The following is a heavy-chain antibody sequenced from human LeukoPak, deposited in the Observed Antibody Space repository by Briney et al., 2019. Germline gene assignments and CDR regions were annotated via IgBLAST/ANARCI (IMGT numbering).Heavy chain of an antibody. CDR1: GFTFSTYA. Sequence: GGSLRLSCSASGFTFSTYAMSWVRQAPGKGLEWFSAISGHGGSTYYTDSVKGRFTISRDNSRNTLYVQMTRLTAEDTAVYYCAKYRDVTSKGSGLGSLGQGTLVTVS. D-gene: IGHD4-17*01. J-gene: IGHJ5*01. CDR3: AKYRDVTSKGSGLGS. CDR2: ISGHGGST. V-gene: IGHV3-23*01.